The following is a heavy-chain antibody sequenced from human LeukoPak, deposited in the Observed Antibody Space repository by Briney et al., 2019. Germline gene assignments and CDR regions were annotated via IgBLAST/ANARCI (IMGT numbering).Heavy chain of an antibody. CDR1: GFTFSSYE. CDR2: ISSSGSSI. J-gene: IGHJ4*02. D-gene: IGHD5/OR15-5a*01. V-gene: IGHV3-48*03. CDR3: ARVYDGFDY. Sequence: GGSLRLSCAASGFTFSSYEMNWVRQAPGKGLEWVSYISSSGSSIYYADSAKGRFTISRDNAKNSVYLQMNSLRAEDTAVYHCARVYDGFDYWGQGTLVTVSS.